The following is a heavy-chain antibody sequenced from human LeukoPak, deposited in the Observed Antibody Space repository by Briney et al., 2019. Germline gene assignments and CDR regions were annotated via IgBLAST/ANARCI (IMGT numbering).Heavy chain of an antibody. J-gene: IGHJ4*02. D-gene: IGHD3-10*01. CDR3: ARGGGQRDKRGKGDY. Sequence: ASVKVSCKASGYTFTSYYMHWVRQAPGQGLEWMGIINPSGGSTSYAQKFQGRVTMTRGTSTSTVYMELSSLRSEDTAVYYCARGGGQRDKRGKGDYWGQGTLVTVSS. CDR2: INPSGGST. CDR1: GYTFTSYY. V-gene: IGHV1-46*01.